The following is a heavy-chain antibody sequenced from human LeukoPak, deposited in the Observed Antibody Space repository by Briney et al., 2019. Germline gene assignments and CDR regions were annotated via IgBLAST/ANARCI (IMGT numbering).Heavy chain of an antibody. CDR3: AKDLGYSSS. CDR1: GFTFSSYG. V-gene: IGHV3-30*18. CDR2: ISYDGSNK. Sequence: GRSLRLSCAASGFTFSSYGMRWVRQAPGKGLEWVAVISYDGSNKYYADSVKGRFTISRGNSKNTLYLQMNSLRAEDTAVYYCAKDLGYSSSWGQRTLVTVSS. J-gene: IGHJ4*02. D-gene: IGHD6-13*01.